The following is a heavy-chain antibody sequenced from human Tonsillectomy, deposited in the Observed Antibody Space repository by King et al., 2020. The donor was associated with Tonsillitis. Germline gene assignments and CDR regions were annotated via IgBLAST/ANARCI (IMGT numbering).Heavy chain of an antibody. CDR3: ARDYRSGYSYPYCMDV. V-gene: IGHV3-33*01. Sequence: VQLVESGGGVVQPGRSLRLSCAASGFTFSSFGVHWVRRAPGKGLEWVAVISYDGSNKYYADSVKGRFTISRDNSKNTLYLQMNSLRVEDTAVYYCARDYRSGYSYPYCMDVWGQGTTVTVSS. J-gene: IGHJ6*02. CDR2: ISYDGSNK. CDR1: GFTFSSFG. D-gene: IGHD3-22*01.